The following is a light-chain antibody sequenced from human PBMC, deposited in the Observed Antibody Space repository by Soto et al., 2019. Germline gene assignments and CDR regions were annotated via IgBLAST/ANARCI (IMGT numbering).Light chain of an antibody. J-gene: IGKJ1*01. CDR1: QDIHNY. CDR3: QHYYNYPWT. V-gene: IGKV1-8*01. Sequence: AVLLTQSPSSFSAAAGDSATITCRASQDIHNYLAWYQQVPGKAPKLLLYAASILQTGVPSRFSGSGSGTDFTLTIDGLQYEDFATYFCQHYYNYPWTFGQGTTVE. CDR2: AAS.